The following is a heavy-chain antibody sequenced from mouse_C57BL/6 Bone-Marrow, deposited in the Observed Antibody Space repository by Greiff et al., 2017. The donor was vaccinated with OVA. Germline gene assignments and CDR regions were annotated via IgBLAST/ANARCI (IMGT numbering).Heavy chain of an antibody. CDR1: GYTFTSYW. V-gene: IGHV1-50*01. J-gene: IGHJ2*01. Sequence: QVQLQQSGAELVKPGASVKLSCKASGYTFTSYWMQWVKQRPGQGLEWIGEIDPSDSYTNYNQKFKGKATLTVDTSSSTAYMQLSSLTSEDSAVYYCAITTVVPFDYWGQGTTLTVSS. CDR2: IDPSDSYT. D-gene: IGHD1-1*01. CDR3: AITTVVPFDY.